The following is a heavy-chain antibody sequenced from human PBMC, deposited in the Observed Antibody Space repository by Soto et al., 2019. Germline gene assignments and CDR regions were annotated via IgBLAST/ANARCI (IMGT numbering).Heavy chain of an antibody. J-gene: IGHJ4*02. V-gene: IGHV3-30*18. CDR2: ISYDGSNK. CDR1: GFTFSDYY. D-gene: IGHD3-16*01. CDR3: AKDLGRPYDYIWGSSDY. Sequence: PGGSLRLSCAASGFTFSDYYMSWIRQAPGKGLEWVAVISYDGSNKYYADSVKGRFTISRDNSKNTLYLQMNSLRAEDTAVYYCAKDLGRPYDYIWGSSDYWGQGTLVTVSS.